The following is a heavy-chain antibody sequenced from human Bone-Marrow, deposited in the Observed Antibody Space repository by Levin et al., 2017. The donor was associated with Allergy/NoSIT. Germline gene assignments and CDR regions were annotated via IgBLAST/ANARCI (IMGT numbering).Heavy chain of an antibody. CDR2: IRRDGGTT. J-gene: IGHJ4*02. Sequence: GESLKISCAASGFTFSGYAMSWVRQAPGKGLEWVSAIRRDGGTTTYADSVRGRFTISRDNSKNTLYLEMSSLRAEDTAVYYCARDGVFDIPDYWGQGALFTVSS. V-gene: IGHV3-23*01. D-gene: IGHD2-21*01. CDR1: GFTFSGYA. CDR3: ARDGVFDIPDY.